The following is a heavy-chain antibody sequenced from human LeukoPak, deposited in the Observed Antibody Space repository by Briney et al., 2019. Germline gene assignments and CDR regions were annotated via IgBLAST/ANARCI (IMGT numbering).Heavy chain of an antibody. V-gene: IGHV5-51*01. CDR3: ARRGVGGDGYNDY. CDR1: GGTFSSYA. Sequence: ASVKVSCKASGGTFSSYAISWVRQAPGQGLEWTGIIYPSDSDTRYSPSFQGQVTISADKSISTAYLQWSSLKASDSGMYYCARRGVGGDGYNDYWGQGTLVTVSS. D-gene: IGHD5-24*01. CDR2: IYPSDSDT. J-gene: IGHJ4*02.